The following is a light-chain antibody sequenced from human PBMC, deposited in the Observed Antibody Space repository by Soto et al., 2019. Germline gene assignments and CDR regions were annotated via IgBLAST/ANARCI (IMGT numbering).Light chain of an antibody. J-gene: IGKJ2*01. CDR1: QSISSW. V-gene: IGKV1-5*01. CDR2: DAS. CDR3: QQYNIYLYT. Sequence: DIQMTQSPSTLSASVGDRVTITCRASQSISSWLAWYQQKPGKAPKLLIYDASSLESRVPSRFSGGGSGTEFTLTISSLQPDDFATYYCQQYNIYLYTFGQGTKLEIK.